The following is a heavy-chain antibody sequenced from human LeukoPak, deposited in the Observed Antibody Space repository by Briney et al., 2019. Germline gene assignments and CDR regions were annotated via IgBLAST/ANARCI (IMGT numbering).Heavy chain of an antibody. CDR1: GFTFDDYG. CDR3: ARVGHGSSGYYSHDAFDI. CDR2: INWDGSGT. J-gene: IGHJ3*02. Sequence: GGSLRLSCTASGFTFDDYGMSWVRQAPGKGLEWVSGINWDGSGTGYADSVKGRFTISRDNAKNSLYLHMNSLRAEDTALYYCARVGHGSSGYYSHDAFDIWGQGTMVTVSS. V-gene: IGHV3-20*04. D-gene: IGHD3-22*01.